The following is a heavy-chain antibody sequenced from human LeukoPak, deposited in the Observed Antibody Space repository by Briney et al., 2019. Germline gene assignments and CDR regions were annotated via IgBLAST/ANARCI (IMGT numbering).Heavy chain of an antibody. J-gene: IGHJ5*02. CDR2: ISSSGSTI. Sequence: GGSLRLSCAASGFSFTSYSINWVRQAPGKGLEWVSYISSSGSTIYYADSVKGRFTISRDNAKNSLYLQMNSLRAEDTAVYYCARGGYYDSSGYSNWFDPWGQGTLVTVSS. CDR1: GFSFTSYS. CDR3: ARGGYYDSSGYSNWFDP. D-gene: IGHD3-22*01. V-gene: IGHV3-48*04.